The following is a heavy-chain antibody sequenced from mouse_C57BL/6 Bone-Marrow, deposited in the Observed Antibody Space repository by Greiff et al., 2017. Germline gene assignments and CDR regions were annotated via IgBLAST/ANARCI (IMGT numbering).Heavy chain of an antibody. CDR3: VVTTVGRKNYFDY. J-gene: IGHJ2*01. V-gene: IGHV1-69*01. CDR1: GYTFTSYW. CDR2: IDPSDSYT. D-gene: IGHD1-1*01. Sequence: QVQLQQPGAELVMPGASVKLSCKASGYTFTSYWMHWVKQRPGQGLGWIGEIDPSDSYTNYNQKFKGKSTLTVDKSSSTAYMQLSSLTSEDSAVYYCVVTTVGRKNYFDYWGQGTTLTVSS.